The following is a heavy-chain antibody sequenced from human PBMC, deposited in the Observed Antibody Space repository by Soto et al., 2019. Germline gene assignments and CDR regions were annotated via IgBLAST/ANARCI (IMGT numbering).Heavy chain of an antibody. V-gene: IGHV1-69*13. Sequence: ASVKVSCKASGGTFSSYAISWVRQAPGQGLEWMGGIIPIFGTANYAQKFQGRVTITADESTSTAYMELSSLRSEDTAVYYCARAAKLALTPYYYGMDVWGQGTTVTVSS. J-gene: IGHJ6*02. CDR1: GGTFSSYA. CDR3: ARAAKLALTPYYYGMDV. CDR2: IIPIFGTA.